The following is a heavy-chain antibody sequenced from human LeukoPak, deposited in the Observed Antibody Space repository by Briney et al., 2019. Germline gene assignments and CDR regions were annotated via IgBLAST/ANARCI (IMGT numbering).Heavy chain of an antibody. D-gene: IGHD4-17*01. J-gene: IGHJ3*02. CDR3: ATSGDYGDYGGNDAFDI. Sequence: GGSLRLSCAASGFTFSSYSMNWVRQAPGKGLEWVSSISSSSYIYYADSVKGRFTISRDNAKNSLYLQMNSLRAEDTAVYYCATSGDYGDYGGNDAFDIWGQGTMVTVSS. CDR2: ISSSSYI. V-gene: IGHV3-21*01. CDR1: GFTFSSYS.